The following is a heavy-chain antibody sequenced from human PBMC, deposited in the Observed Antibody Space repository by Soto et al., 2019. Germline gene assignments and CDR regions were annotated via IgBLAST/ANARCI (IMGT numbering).Heavy chain of an antibody. D-gene: IGHD2-2*01. V-gene: IGHV4-59*01. Sequence: LRETLSLTCTVSGGSISSYYWSWIRQPPGKGLEWIGYIYYSGSTNYNPSLKSRVTISVDTSKNQFSLKLSSVTAADTAVYYCARHSQGGAAAPVIDYWGQGTLVTVSS. CDR3: ARHSQGGAAAPVIDY. J-gene: IGHJ4*02. CDR2: IYYSGST. CDR1: GGSISSYY.